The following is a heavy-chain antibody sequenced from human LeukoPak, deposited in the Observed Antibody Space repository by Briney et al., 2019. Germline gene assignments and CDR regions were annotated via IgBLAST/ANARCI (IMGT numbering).Heavy chain of an antibody. Sequence: GGSLRLSCAASGFIFSSYAMHWVRQAPGKGLEWVAVISYDGNNRYYADSVKGRFTISRDSSKNTLYLQMNSLTTEDTAVYYCARDVEYGDFVGYFDSWGQGTLVTVSS. D-gene: IGHD4-17*01. CDR3: ARDVEYGDFVGYFDS. CDR2: ISYDGNNR. J-gene: IGHJ4*02. V-gene: IGHV3-30-3*01. CDR1: GFIFSSYA.